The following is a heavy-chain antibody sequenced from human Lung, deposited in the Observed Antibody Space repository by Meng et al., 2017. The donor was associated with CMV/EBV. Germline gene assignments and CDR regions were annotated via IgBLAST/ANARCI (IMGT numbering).Heavy chain of an antibody. CDR1: GGSFSGYY. CDR2: INHSGST. CDR3: ARGEIVRKGVDY. D-gene: IGHD3-16*02. V-gene: IGHV4-34*01. J-gene: IGHJ4*02. Sequence: LXCAVYGGSFSGYYWSWIRKPPGKGLEWIGEINHSGSTNYNPSLKSRVTISVDTSKNQFSLKLSSVTAADTAVYYCARGEIVRKGVDYWAQGTVVTVSS.